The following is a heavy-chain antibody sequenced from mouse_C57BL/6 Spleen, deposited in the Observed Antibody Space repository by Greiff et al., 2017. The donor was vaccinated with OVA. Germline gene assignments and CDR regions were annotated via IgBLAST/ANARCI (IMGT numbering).Heavy chain of an antibody. CDR2: ISSGSSTI. V-gene: IGHV5-17*01. J-gene: IGHJ4*01. CDR3: ARSHYYAMDY. Sequence: EVKLVESGGGLVKPGGSLKLSCAASGFTFSDYGMHWVRQAPEKGLEWVAYISSGSSTIYYADTVKGRFTISRDNAKNTLFPKMTSLRSEDTAMYYCARSHYYAMDYWGQGTSVTVSS. CDR1: GFTFSDYG.